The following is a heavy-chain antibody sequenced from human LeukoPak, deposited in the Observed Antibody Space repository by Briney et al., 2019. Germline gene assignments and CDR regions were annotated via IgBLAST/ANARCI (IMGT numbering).Heavy chain of an antibody. D-gene: IGHD2-2*01. CDR3: ARGPHGVVVPAAMPNYYYYYMDV. CDR1: GGSFSGYY. V-gene: IGHV4-34*01. CDR2: INSGGST. Sequence: SETLSLTCAVYGGSFSGYYWSWIRQPPGKGLEWIGEINSGGSTNYNPSLKSRVTISVDTSKNQFSLKLSSVTAADTAVYYCARGPHGVVVPAAMPNYYYYYMDVWGKGTTVAVSS. J-gene: IGHJ6*03.